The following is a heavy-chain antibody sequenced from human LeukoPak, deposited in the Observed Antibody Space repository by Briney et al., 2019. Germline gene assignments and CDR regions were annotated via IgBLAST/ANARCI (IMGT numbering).Heavy chain of an antibody. Sequence: KSSGTLSLTCAVSGGSISSSNWWSWVRQPPGKGLEWIGEIYHSGSTNYNPSLKSRVTISVDKSKNQFSLKLSSVTAADTAVYYCASHSFGGVIVQPDYWGQGTLVTVSS. J-gene: IGHJ4*02. V-gene: IGHV4-4*02. CDR1: GGSISSSNW. CDR3: ASHSFGGVIVQPDY. CDR2: IYHSGST. D-gene: IGHD3-16*02.